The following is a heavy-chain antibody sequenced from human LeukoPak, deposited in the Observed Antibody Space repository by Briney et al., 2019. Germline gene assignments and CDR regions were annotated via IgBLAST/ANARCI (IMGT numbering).Heavy chain of an antibody. CDR3: ARQQYDSHDALDI. CDR2: ISTSSSYI. J-gene: IGHJ3*02. Sequence: GGSLRLSCTASGFTFSSYSMNWVRQAPGKGLEWVSSISTSSSYIYYADSVKGRFTISRDNSKDTLYLQMNSLRAEDTAVYYCARQQYDSHDALDIWGQGTMVTVSS. D-gene: IGHD3-3*01. CDR1: GFTFSSYS. V-gene: IGHV3-21*01.